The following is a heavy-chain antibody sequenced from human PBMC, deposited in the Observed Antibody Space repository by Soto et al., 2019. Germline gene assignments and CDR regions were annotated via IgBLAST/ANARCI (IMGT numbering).Heavy chain of an antibody. CDR1: GFTFSGSW. CDR2: INGDGSGT. CDR3: ARGIFGSGTDNDY. V-gene: IGHV3-74*01. J-gene: IGHJ4*02. Sequence: EVQLVESGGGLVQPGGSLRLSCAASGFTFSGSWMHWVRHAPGKVLVWVSRINGDGSGTIYADFVKGRFTISRDDAKNTLFLQMNGLRAEDKAVYYGARGIFGSGTDNDYWGQGTLVTVSS. D-gene: IGHD3-10*01.